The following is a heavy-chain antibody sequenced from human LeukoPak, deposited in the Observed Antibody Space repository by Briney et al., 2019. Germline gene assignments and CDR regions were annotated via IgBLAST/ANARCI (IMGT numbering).Heavy chain of an antibody. V-gene: IGHV3-48*03. J-gene: IGHJ4*02. CDR2: ISSSGSTI. D-gene: IGHD6-19*01. CDR3: ASIEVAGTFY. CDR1: GFTFSNYE. Sequence: PGGSLRLSCTSSGFTFSNYEMNWVRQAPGKGLEWISYISSSGSTIYYADSVKGRFTISRDNAKNSLYLQMNSLRGEDTALYYCASIEVAGTFYWGQGTLVIVSS.